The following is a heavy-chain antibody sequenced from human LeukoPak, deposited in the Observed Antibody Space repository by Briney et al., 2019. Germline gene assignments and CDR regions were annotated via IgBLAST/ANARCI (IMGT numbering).Heavy chain of an antibody. Sequence: VASVKVSCKASGYTFTAYYLHWVRQAPGQGLEWMGWINPNSGGASFAQKFQGRVTMTRDTSITTAYMELSSLRSDDTAMYYCARDGIYSATFDAFHIWGQGTMVTVSS. CDR2: INPNSGGA. J-gene: IGHJ3*02. CDR3: ARDGIYSATFDAFHI. D-gene: IGHD3-3*02. CDR1: GYTFTAYY. V-gene: IGHV1-2*02.